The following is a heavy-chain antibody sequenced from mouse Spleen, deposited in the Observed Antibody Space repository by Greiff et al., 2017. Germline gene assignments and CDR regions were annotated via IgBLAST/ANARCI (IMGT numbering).Heavy chain of an antibody. V-gene: IGHV1-42*01. CDR2: INPSTGGT. CDR1: GYSFTGYY. D-gene: IGHD1-1*01. CDR3: ARSRVTTVGDY. Sequence: VQLQQSGPELVKPGASVKISCKASGYSFTGYYMNWVKQSPEKSLEWIGEINPSTGGTTYNQKFKAKATLTVDKSSSTAYMQLKSLTSEDSAVYYCARSRVTTVGDYWGQGTTLTVSS. J-gene: IGHJ2*01.